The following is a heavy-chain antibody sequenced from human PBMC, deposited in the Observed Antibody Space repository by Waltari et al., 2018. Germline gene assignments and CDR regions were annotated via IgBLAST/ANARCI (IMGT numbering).Heavy chain of an antibody. CDR2: INPNSGGT. CDR1: GYTFTGYY. V-gene: IGHV1-2*02. J-gene: IGHJ4*02. CDR3: ARAPINKLTVTSPPRY. D-gene: IGHD4-17*01. Sequence: QVQLVQSGAEVKKPGASVKVSCKASGYTFTGYYMHWVRQAPGQGLEWMGWINPNSGGTNYAQKFQGRVTMTRDTSISTAYMELSRLRSDDTAVYYCARAPINKLTVTSPPRYWGQGTLVTVSS.